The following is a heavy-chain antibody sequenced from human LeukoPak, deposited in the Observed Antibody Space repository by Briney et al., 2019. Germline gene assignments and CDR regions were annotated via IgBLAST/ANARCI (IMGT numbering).Heavy chain of an antibody. CDR1: GYTFTSYD. V-gene: IGHV1-8*01. CDR2: MNPNSGNT. Sequence: ASVKVSCKASGYTFTSYDINWVRQATGQGLEWMGWMNPNSGNTGYAQKFQGRVTMTRDTSISTAYMELSRLRSDDTAVYYCARGGYCSSTSCYADFDYWGQGTLVTVSS. D-gene: IGHD2-2*01. J-gene: IGHJ4*02. CDR3: ARGGYCSSTSCYADFDY.